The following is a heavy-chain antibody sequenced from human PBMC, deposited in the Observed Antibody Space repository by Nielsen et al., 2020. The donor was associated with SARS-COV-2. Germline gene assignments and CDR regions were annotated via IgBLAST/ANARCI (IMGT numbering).Heavy chain of an antibody. V-gene: IGHV3-9*01. CDR3: ATLGDYYYYGMDV. D-gene: IGHD6-6*01. J-gene: IGHJ6*02. CDR1: GFTFDDYA. CDR2: ISWNSGSI. Sequence: SLKISCAASGFTFDDYAMHWVRQAPGKGLEWVSGISWNSGSIGYADSVKGRFTLSRDNAKNSLYLQMNSLRAEDTALYYCATLGDYYYYGMDVWGQGTTVTVSS.